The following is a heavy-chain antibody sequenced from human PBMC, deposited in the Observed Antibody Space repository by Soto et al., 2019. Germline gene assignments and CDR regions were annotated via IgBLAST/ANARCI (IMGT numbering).Heavy chain of an antibody. CDR1: GFTFSSYA. CDR3: VKDRYVDY. Sequence: GGSLRLSCSVSGFTFSSYAMHWVRQAPGKGLEYVGSISSEGASTYYPDSVKGRFIISRDNSKNTLYLQMSSLRGEDTAVYYCVKDRYVDYWGQGILVTSPQ. J-gene: IGHJ4*02. V-gene: IGHV3-64D*06. CDR2: ISSEGAST.